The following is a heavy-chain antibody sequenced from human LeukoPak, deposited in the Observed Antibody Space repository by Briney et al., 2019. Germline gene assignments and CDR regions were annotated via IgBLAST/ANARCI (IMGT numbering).Heavy chain of an antibody. J-gene: IGHJ3*02. CDR1: GFTFSSYG. Sequence: GGSLRLPCAASGFTFSSYGMHWVRQAPGKGLEWVAVIWYDGSNKYYADSVKGRFTISRDNSKNTLYLQMNSLRAEDTAVYYCAKSQYQLSLGAFDIWGQGTMVTVSS. D-gene: IGHD2-2*01. CDR3: AKSQYQLSLGAFDI. V-gene: IGHV3-33*06. CDR2: IWYDGSNK.